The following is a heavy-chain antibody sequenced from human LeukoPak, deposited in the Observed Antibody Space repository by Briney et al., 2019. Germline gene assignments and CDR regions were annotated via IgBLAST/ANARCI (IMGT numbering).Heavy chain of an antibody. CDR1: GGSFSGYY. Sequence: PSETLSLTCAVYGGSFSGYYWSWIRQPPGKGLEWIGEINHSGSTNYNPSLKSRVTISVDTSKNQFSLKLSSVTAADTAVYYCARGDGSSWLADYWGQGTLVTVSS. J-gene: IGHJ4*02. V-gene: IGHV4-34*01. D-gene: IGHD6-13*01. CDR2: INHSGST. CDR3: ARGDGSSWLADY.